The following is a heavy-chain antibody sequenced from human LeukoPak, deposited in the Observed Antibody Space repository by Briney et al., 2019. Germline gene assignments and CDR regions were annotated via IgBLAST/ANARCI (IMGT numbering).Heavy chain of an antibody. CDR3: ARGSVAGTKFDY. J-gene: IGHJ4*02. CDR2: ISSSSSYT. V-gene: IGHV3-11*06. CDR1: GFSSSDYY. D-gene: IGHD6-19*01. Sequence: GGSLRLSCAASGFSSSDYYMSWIRQAPGKGLEWVSYISSSSSYTNYADSVKGRFTISRDNAKNSLYLQMSSLRAEDTAVYYCARGSVAGTKFDYWGQGTLVTVSS.